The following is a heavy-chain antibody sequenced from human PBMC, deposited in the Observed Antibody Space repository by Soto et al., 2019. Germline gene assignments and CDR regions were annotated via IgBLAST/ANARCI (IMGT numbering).Heavy chain of an antibody. CDR1: GYTFTSYD. Sequence: QVQLVQSGAEVKKPGASVKVSCKASGYTFTSYDINWVRQATGQGLEWMGWMNPNSGNTGYAQKFQGRVTMTRNTSISTAYMELSSLRSEDTAVYYCARGKYYDFWSGSTLNWFDPWGQGNLVTVSS. J-gene: IGHJ5*02. V-gene: IGHV1-8*01. D-gene: IGHD3-3*01. CDR2: MNPNSGNT. CDR3: ARGKYYDFWSGSTLNWFDP.